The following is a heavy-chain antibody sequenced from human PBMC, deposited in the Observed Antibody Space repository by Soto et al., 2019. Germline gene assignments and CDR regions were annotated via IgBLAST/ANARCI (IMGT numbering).Heavy chain of an antibody. CDR3: ARAGYCISTSCYGFYYYYGMDV. Sequence: SETLSLTCAVSGGSISSSNWWSWVRQPPGKGLEWIGEIYHSGSTNYNPSLKSRVTISVDKSKNQFSLKLSSVTAADTAVYYCARAGYCISTSCYGFYYYYGMDVWGQGTTVTVSS. CDR2: IYHSGST. J-gene: IGHJ6*02. D-gene: IGHD2-2*01. CDR1: GGSISSSNW. V-gene: IGHV4-4*02.